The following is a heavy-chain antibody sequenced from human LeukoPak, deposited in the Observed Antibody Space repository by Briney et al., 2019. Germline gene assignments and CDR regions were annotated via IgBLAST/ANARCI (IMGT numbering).Heavy chain of an antibody. J-gene: IGHJ6*04. CDR3: AELAITMIGGV. CDR1: GFTFSSYG. V-gene: IGHV3-30*02. Sequence: GGSLRLSCAASGFTFSSYGMHWVRQAPGKGLEWVTFIQYDGNNKYYADSVKGRFTISRDNAKNSLYLQMNSLRAEDTAVYYCAELAITMIGGVWGKGTTVTISS. CDR2: IQYDGNNK. D-gene: IGHD3-10*02.